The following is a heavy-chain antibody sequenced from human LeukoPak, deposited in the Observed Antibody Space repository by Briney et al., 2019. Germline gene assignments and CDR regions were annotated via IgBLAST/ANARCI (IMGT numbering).Heavy chain of an antibody. J-gene: IGHJ4*02. CDR2: ISGSGGST. D-gene: IGHD6-6*01. CDR3: AKDFEQLVSYFDY. CDR1: GFSFSSYA. Sequence: HPGGSLRLSCAASGFSFSSYAMSWVRQAPGKGLEWVSGISGSGGSTYYADSVKGRFTISRDNSKNTLYLQMSSLRAEDTAVYYCAKDFEQLVSYFDYWGQGTLVTVSS. V-gene: IGHV3-23*01.